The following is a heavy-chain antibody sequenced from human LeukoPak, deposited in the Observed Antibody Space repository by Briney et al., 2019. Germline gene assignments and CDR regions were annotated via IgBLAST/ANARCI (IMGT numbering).Heavy chain of an antibody. J-gene: IGHJ4*02. Sequence: GGSLRLSCAASGFTFSSYWMHWVRQAPGKGLVWVSRSNSDGSSTSYADPVKGRFTNSRDNAKNTLYLQMNSLRAEDTAVYYCARAYYDFWSGYHPFDYWGQGTLVTVSS. V-gene: IGHV3-74*01. CDR2: SNSDGSST. CDR3: ARAYYDFWSGYHPFDY. D-gene: IGHD3-3*01. CDR1: GFTFSSYW.